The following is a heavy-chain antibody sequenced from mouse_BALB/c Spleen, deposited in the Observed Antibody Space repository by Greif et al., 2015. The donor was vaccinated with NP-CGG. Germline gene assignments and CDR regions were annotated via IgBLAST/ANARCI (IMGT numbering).Heavy chain of an antibody. J-gene: IGHJ2*01. V-gene: IGHV5-4*02. CDR2: ISDGGSYT. D-gene: IGHD2-1*01. Sequence: EVHLVESGGGLVKPGGSLKLSCAASGFTFSDYYMYWVRQTPEKRLEWVATISDGGSYTYYPDSVKGRFTISRDNAKNNLYLQMSSLKSEDTAMYYCARDGFYYGNGESYWGQGTTLTVSS. CDR3: ARDGFYYGNGESY. CDR1: GFTFSDYY.